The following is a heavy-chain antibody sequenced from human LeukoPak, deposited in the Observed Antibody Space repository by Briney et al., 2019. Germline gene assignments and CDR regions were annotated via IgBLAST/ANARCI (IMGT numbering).Heavy chain of an antibody. CDR1: GYTFTSYG. Sequence: SVEVSCKASGYTFTSYGISWVRQAPGQGLEWMGWISAYNGNTNYAQKLRGRVTMTTDTSTSTAYMELRSLRSDDTAVYYCATLWFGELVMDVWGQGTTVTVSS. V-gene: IGHV1-18*01. D-gene: IGHD3-10*01. CDR2: ISAYNGNT. CDR3: ATLWFGELVMDV. J-gene: IGHJ6*02.